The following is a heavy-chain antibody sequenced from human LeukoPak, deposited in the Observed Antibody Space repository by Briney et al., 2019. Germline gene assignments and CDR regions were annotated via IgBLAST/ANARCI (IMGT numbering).Heavy chain of an antibody. CDR2: IYYSGST. Sequence: SETLSLTCTVSGGSISGYFWSWIRQPPGKGLEWIGHIYYSGSTTYNPSLKSRVTISVDTSKNRFSLKLSSVTAADTAVDYCARDKSADYWGQGTLITVSS. CDR3: ARDKSADY. V-gene: IGHV4-59*01. CDR1: GGSISGYF. J-gene: IGHJ4*02.